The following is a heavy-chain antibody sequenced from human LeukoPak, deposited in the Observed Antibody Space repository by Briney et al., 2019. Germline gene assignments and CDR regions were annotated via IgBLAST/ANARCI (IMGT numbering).Heavy chain of an antibody. CDR1: GGSPSNFY. J-gene: IGHJ3*02. D-gene: IGHD3-22*01. CDR2: IYYSGST. V-gene: IGHV4-59*01. Sequence: PLETLSLTCTVSGGSPSNFYWSWIRQPSGKGLEWIGYIYYSGSTNYNPSLKSRVTISVDTSKNQFSLKLSSVTAADTAVYYCAREPRSRYYDSSGPNDAFDIWGQGTMVTVSS. CDR3: AREPRSRYYDSSGPNDAFDI.